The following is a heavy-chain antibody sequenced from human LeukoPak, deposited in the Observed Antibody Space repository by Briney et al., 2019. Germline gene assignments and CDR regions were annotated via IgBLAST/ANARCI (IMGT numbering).Heavy chain of an antibody. Sequence: SETLSLTCAVYGGSFSGYYWSWIRQPPGKGLEWIGEINHSGSTNYNPSLKSRVTISIDTSKNQFSLKLTSVTAADTAVYYCARRKYYYDSSGYIDAFDIWGQGTMVTVSS. CDR3: ARRKYYYDSSGYIDAFDI. CDR2: INHSGST. V-gene: IGHV4-34*01. D-gene: IGHD3-22*01. J-gene: IGHJ3*02. CDR1: GGSFSGYY.